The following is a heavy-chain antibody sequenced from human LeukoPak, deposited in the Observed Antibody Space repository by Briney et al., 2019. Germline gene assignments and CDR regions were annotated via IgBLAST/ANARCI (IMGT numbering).Heavy chain of an antibody. J-gene: IGHJ4*02. CDR2: INPNSGGT. V-gene: IGHV1-2*02. CDR3: ARERAKVATITAGY. Sequence: ASVKVSCKASGYTFTGYYMHWVRQAPGQGLEWMGWINPNSGGTNYAQKFQGRVTMTRDTSISTAYMELSRLRSDDTAVYYCARERAKVATITAGYWGQGTLVTVSS. CDR1: GYTFTGYY. D-gene: IGHD5-12*01.